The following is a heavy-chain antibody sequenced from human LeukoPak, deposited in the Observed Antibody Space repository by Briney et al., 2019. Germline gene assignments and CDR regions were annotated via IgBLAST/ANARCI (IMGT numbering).Heavy chain of an antibody. D-gene: IGHD3-3*01. CDR3: ARDLSSTYDFWSGYYTGEVDY. V-gene: IGHV1-2*06. Sequence: ASVKVSCKASGYTFTGYYMHWVRQAPGQGLEWMGRINPNSGGTNYAQKFQGRVTMTRDTSISTAYMELSRLRSDDTAVYYGARDLSSTYDFWSGYYTGEVDYWGQGTLVTGSS. CDR1: GYTFTGYY. J-gene: IGHJ4*02. CDR2: INPNSGGT.